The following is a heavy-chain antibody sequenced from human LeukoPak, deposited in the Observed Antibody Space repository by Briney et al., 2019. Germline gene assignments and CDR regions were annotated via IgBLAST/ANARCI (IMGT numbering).Heavy chain of an antibody. V-gene: IGHV3-9*01. Sequence: GGSLRLSCAASGFTFDDYAMHWVRQAPGKGLEWVSGISWNSGSIGYADSVKGRFTISRDNAKNSLYLQMNSLRAEDTAVYYCASLAVAGTETFDYWGQGTLVTVSS. J-gene: IGHJ4*02. CDR2: ISWNSGSI. CDR1: GFTFDDYA. D-gene: IGHD6-19*01. CDR3: ASLAVAGTETFDY.